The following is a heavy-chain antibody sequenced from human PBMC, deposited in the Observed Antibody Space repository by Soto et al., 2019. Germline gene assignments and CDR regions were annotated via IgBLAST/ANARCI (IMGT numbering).Heavy chain of an antibody. V-gene: IGHV1-2*02. Sequence: ASVKVSCKASGYTFTGYYMRWVRQAPGRGLEWMGWINPNSGGTNYAQKFQGRVTMTRDTSISTAYMELSRLRSDDTAVYYCARDRIAVEFDYWGQGTLVTVSS. CDR2: INPNSGGT. J-gene: IGHJ4*02. D-gene: IGHD6-19*01. CDR3: ARDRIAVEFDY. CDR1: GYTFTGYY.